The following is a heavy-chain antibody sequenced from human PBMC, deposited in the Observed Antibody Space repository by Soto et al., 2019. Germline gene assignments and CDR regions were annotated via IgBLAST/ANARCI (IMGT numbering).Heavy chain of an antibody. Sequence: PSETLSLTCTVSGGSISSGDYYWSWIRQPPGKGLEWIGYIYYSGSTYYNPSLKSRVTISVDTSKNQFSLKLSSVTAADTAVYYCARESCMAALRGRCYSYYGMDAWGHGTTVTAS. CDR3: ARESCMAALRGRCYSYYGMDA. CDR1: GGSISSGDYY. V-gene: IGHV4-30-4*01. J-gene: IGHJ6*02. D-gene: IGHD6-6*01. CDR2: IYYSGST.